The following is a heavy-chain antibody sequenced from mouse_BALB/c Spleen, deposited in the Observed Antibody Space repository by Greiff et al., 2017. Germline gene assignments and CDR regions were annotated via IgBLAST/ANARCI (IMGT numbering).Heavy chain of an antibody. CDR3: ARRYYYGSSYWYFDV. D-gene: IGHD1-1*01. CDR1: GFTFSSYY. CDR2: INSNGGST. J-gene: IGHJ1*01. V-gene: IGHV5-6-2*01. Sequence: EVMLVESGGGLVKLGGSLKLSCAASGFTFSSYYMSWVRQTPEKRLELVAAINSNGGSTYYPDTVKGRFTISRDNAKNTLYLQMSSLKSEDTALYYCARRYYYGSSYWYFDVWGAGTTVTVAS.